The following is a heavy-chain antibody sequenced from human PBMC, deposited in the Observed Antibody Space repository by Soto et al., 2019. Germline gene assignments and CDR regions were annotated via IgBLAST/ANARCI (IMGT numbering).Heavy chain of an antibody. J-gene: IGHJ4*02. CDR1: GYTFTSYA. D-gene: IGHD2-21*02. CDR3: ARSIVVVTALDY. CDR2: INAGNGNT. V-gene: IGHV1-3*05. Sequence: QVQLVQSGAEEKKPGASVKVSCKASGYTFTSYAMHWVRQAPRQRLEWMGWINAGNGNTKYSQKLQGRVTITRDTSASTAYMELSSLRSEDTAVYYCARSIVVVTALDYWGQGTLVTVSS.